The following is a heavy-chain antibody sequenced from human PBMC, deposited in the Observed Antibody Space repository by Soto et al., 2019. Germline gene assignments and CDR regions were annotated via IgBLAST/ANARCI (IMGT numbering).Heavy chain of an antibody. CDR3: AKDVAASDYYYYGMDV. CDR1: GFTFSSYA. Sequence: EVQLLESRGGLVQPGGSLRLSCAASGFTFSSYAMSWVRQAPGKGLEWVSAISGSGGSTYYADSVKGRFTISRDNSKNTLYLQMNSLRAEDTAVYYCAKDVAASDYYYYGMDVWGQGTTVTVSS. CDR2: ISGSGGST. J-gene: IGHJ6*02. D-gene: IGHD2-15*01. V-gene: IGHV3-23*01.